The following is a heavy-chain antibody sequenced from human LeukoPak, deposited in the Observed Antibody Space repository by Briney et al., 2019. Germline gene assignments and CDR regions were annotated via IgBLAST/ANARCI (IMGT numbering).Heavy chain of an antibody. V-gene: IGHV4-61*08. CDR2: IYYSGST. J-gene: IGHJ3*02. CDR3: ARQGPGGRAFDI. D-gene: IGHD2-8*02. Sequence: SETLSLTCTVSGGSIRSGGSYWSWIRQHPGRGLEWIGYIYYSGSTNYNPSLKSRVTISVDTSKNQFSLKMTSVTAADTAVYYCARQGPGGRAFDIWGQGTTVTVSS. CDR1: GGSIRSGGSY.